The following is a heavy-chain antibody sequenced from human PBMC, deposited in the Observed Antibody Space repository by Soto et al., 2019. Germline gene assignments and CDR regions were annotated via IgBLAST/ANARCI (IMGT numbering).Heavy chain of an antibody. CDR2: IVVGSGNT. J-gene: IGHJ4*02. D-gene: IGHD3-3*01. CDR3: AAPTGMENYDFWSGSGSYYTLPFDY. Sequence: SVKVSCKASGFTFTSSAMQWVRQARGQRLEWIGWIVVGSGNTNYAQKFQERVTITRDMSTSTAYMELSSLRSEDTAVYYCAAPTGMENYDFWSGSGSYYTLPFDYWGQGTLVTVSS. CDR1: GFTFTSSA. V-gene: IGHV1-58*02.